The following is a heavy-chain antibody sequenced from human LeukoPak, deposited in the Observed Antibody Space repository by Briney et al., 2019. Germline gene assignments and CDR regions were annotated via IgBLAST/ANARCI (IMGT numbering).Heavy chain of an antibody. CDR1: GGSISSGGYS. CDR3: ATSPASYDSSGYYYYFDY. CDR2: IYHSGST. V-gene: IGHV4-30-2*01. J-gene: IGHJ4*02. D-gene: IGHD3-22*01. Sequence: SETQSLTCAVSGGSISSGGYSWSWIRQPPGKGLEWIGSIYHSGSTYYNPSLKSRVTISVDRSKNQFSLKLSSVTAADTAVYYCATSPASYDSSGYYYYFDYWGQGTLVTVSS.